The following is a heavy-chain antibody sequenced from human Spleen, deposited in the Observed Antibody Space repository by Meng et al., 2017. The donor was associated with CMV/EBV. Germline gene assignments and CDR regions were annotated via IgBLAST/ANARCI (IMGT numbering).Heavy chain of an antibody. D-gene: IGHD2-2*02. J-gene: IGHJ4*02. Sequence: ISWVRPAPGQGMEWMGGIIPLFGTSNYAQKFQGRVTITTDESTTTVFMELSSLRSEDTAVYYCARVGYCSGTSCYTGDYSGRHFDYWGQGTLVTVSS. CDR3: ARVGYCSGTSCYTGDYSGRHFDY. CDR2: IIPLFGTS. V-gene: IGHV1-69*05.